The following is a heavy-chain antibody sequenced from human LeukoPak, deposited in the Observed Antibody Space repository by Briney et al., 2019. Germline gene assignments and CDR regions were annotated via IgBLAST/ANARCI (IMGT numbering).Heavy chain of an antibody. CDR3: ARDSDYCGGDCPNAY. CDR2: IYTSGST. J-gene: IGHJ4*02. CDR1: GGSISSGSYY. D-gene: IGHD2-21*02. V-gene: IGHV4-61*02. Sequence: PSETLSLTCTVSGGSISSGSYYWSWIRQPAGKGLEWIGRIYTSGSTNYNPSLKSRVTISVDTSKNQFSLKLSSVTAADTAVYYCARDSDYCGGDCPNAYWGQGTRVTVSS.